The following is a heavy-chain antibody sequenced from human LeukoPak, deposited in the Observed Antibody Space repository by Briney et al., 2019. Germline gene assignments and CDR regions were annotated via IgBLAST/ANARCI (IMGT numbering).Heavy chain of an antibody. V-gene: IGHV4-59*08. D-gene: IGHD3-10*01. CDR1: GGSISSYY. J-gene: IGHJ4*02. Sequence: SETLSLTCTVSGGSISSYYWSWIRQPPGKGLEGLGYIYYSGSTNYNPSLKSRVTISVDTSKNQFSLKLSSVTAADTAVYYCARNPYYYGSGSALRYSYFDYWGQGTLVTVSS. CDR2: IYYSGST. CDR3: ARNPYYYGSGSALRYSYFDY.